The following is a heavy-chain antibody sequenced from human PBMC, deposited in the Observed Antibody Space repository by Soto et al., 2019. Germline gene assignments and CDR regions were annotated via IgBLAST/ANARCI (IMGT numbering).Heavy chain of an antibody. D-gene: IGHD6-13*01. Sequence: PSETLSLTCTVSGGSLSAYYCSWIRQPPGKGLEYIGYIFYTGTTNYNSSLQSRVTFSVDTSKNQVSLLLNSVTTADTAIYYCVIWGHPCGAAVWARGVLVTVSS. CDR2: IFYTGTT. CDR3: VIWGHPCGAAV. CDR1: GGSLSAYY. V-gene: IGHV4-59*01. J-gene: IGHJ1*01.